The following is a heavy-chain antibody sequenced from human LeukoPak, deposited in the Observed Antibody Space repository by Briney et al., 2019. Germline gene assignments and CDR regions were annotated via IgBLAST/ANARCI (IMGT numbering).Heavy chain of an antibody. D-gene: IGHD6-13*01. Sequence: GGSLRLSCAASGFTFSSYWLSWVRQAPGKGLEWVANIKQDGSEKYYVDSVKGRFTISRDNAKNSLYLQMNSLRDECTAVYYCARAARGSSWYFGYWGQGTLVTVSS. J-gene: IGHJ4*02. CDR2: IKQDGSEK. CDR3: ARAARGSSWYFGY. CDR1: GFTFSSYW. V-gene: IGHV3-7*01.